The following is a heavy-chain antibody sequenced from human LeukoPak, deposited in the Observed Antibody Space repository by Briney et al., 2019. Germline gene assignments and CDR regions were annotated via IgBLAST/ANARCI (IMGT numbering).Heavy chain of an antibody. D-gene: IGHD3-16*02. CDR1: GGSISSSSYY. J-gene: IGHJ4*02. Sequence: SETLSLTCTVSGGSISSSSYYWGWIRQPPGKGLEWIGSIYYSGSTYYNPSLKSRVTISVDTSKNQFSLKLSSVTAADTAVYYCARGAFEYYDYVWGSYRHDYWGQGTLVTVSS. CDR2: IYYSGST. CDR3: ARGAFEYYDYVWGSYRHDY. V-gene: IGHV4-39*01.